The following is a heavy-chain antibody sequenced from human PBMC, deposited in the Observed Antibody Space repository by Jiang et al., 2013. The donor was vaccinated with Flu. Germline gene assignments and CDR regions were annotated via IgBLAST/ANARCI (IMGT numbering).Heavy chain of an antibody. J-gene: IGHJ5*02. CDR3: ARAGRGFGELYPLDP. CDR1: SGSISSFS. V-gene: IGHV4-59*01. D-gene: IGHD3-10*01. CDR2: IFFNGNT. Sequence: GLVKPSETLSLTCTVSSGSISSFSWSWIRQPPGKGLQWIGYIFFNGNTNYNPSLKSRVTISVDTSKNQFFLKLSSVTAADTAVYFCARAGRGFGELYPLDPWGQGTLVTVSS.